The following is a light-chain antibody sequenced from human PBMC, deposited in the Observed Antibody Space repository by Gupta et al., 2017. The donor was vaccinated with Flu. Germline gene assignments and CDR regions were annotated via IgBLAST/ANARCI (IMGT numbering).Light chain of an antibody. CDR2: DAS. J-gene: IGKJ4*01. Sequence: RATLSCRASQSVSSYLAWYQQKPGQAPRLLIYDASIRATGIPARFSGSGSGTDFTLTISSLEPEDFAVYYCQQRSNWPPGLTFGGGTKVEIK. CDR3: QQRSNWPPGLT. V-gene: IGKV3-11*01. CDR1: QSVSSY.